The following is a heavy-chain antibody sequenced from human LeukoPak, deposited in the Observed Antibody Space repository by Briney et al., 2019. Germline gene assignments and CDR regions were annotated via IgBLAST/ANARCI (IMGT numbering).Heavy chain of an antibody. V-gene: IGHV1-2*02. CDR3: ARDGNLDY. CDR2: ISPNSGDT. J-gene: IGHJ4*02. Sequence: ASVKVSCKASGYIFTGYYMHWVRQAPGQGLEWMGWISPNSGDTNYAQKFQGRVTMTRDTSISTAYMEVSGLRSDDTAVYYCARDGNLDYWGQGTLVTVSS. CDR1: GYIFTGYY.